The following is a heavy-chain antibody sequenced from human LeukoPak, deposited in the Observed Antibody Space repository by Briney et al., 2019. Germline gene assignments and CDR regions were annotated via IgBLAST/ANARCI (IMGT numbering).Heavy chain of an antibody. V-gene: IGHV3-21*01. Sequence: PGGSLRLSCAASGFTFSSYSMNWVRQAPGKGLEWVSSISSSSSYIYYADSVKGRFTISRDNAKNSLYLQMNSLRAEDTAAYYCASDPPWASDAFDIWGQGTMVTVSS. D-gene: IGHD7-27*01. J-gene: IGHJ3*02. CDR1: GFTFSSYS. CDR3: ASDPPWASDAFDI. CDR2: ISSSSSYI.